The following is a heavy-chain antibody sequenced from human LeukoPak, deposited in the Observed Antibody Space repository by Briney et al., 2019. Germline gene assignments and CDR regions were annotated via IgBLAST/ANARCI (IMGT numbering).Heavy chain of an antibody. CDR2: IYTSGST. V-gene: IGHV4-4*07. D-gene: IGHD6-19*01. J-gene: IGHJ3*02. Sequence: SETLSLTCTVSGDSISSYYWSWIREPAGKGLEWIGRIYTSGSTNYNPSLKSRVTMSVDTSKNQFSLKLSSVTAAGTAVYYCARQPAPYSSGWYDGFDIWGQGTMVTVSA. CDR3: ARQPAPYSSGWYDGFDI. CDR1: GDSISSYY.